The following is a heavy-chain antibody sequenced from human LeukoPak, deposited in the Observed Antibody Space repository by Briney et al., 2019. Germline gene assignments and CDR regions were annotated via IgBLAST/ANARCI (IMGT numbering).Heavy chain of an antibody. CDR1: GFTFGDHG. CDR2: IRSKTYGGTT. CDR3: TRGPIQLWLYHGMDV. Sequence: PGGSLRLSCTVSGFTFGDHGMSWVRQAPGKGLEWVGFIRSKTYGGTTEYAASVKGRFIISRDDSTSIAYLQMNSLKTEDTAVYYCTRGPIQLWLYHGMDVWGQGTTVTVSS. D-gene: IGHD5-18*01. J-gene: IGHJ6*02. V-gene: IGHV3-49*04.